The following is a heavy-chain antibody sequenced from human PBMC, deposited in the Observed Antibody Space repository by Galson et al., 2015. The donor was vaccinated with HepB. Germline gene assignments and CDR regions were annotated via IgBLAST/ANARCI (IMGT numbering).Heavy chain of an antibody. Sequence: SLRLSCAASGFTFSYYSMNWVRQAPGKGLEWVSYISSSGSTMYYADSVQGRFTISRDNAKNSLYLRMNSLRAEDTAVYFCARENDYYFDYWGQRTLVTVSS. D-gene: IGHD1-1*01. CDR3: ARENDYYFDY. CDR2: ISSSGSTM. V-gene: IGHV3-48*01. CDR1: GFTFSYYS. J-gene: IGHJ4*02.